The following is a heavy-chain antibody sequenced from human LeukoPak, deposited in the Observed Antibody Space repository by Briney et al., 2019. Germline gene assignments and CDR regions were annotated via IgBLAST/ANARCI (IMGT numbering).Heavy chain of an antibody. D-gene: IGHD4-23*01. CDR1: GFTFRDYW. CDR2: ISTDGSST. V-gene: IGHV3-74*01. CDR3: ARDHYGGNSDY. J-gene: IGHJ4*02. Sequence: PGGSLRLSCAASGFTFRDYWMHWVRQAPGKGLLEVSRISTDGSSTYYADSVKGRFTISRDNAKNTLYLQMNSVRAEDTAVYYCARDHYGGNSDYWGQGTLVTVSS.